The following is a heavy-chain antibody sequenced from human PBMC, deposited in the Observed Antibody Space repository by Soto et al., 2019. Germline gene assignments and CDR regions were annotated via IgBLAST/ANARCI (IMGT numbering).Heavy chain of an antibody. Sequence: PGGSLRLSCVVSVFPFGANAMRWVRQAPGKGLEWVSCLSNTGRRTSYADSVKGRFNISRDNSENTVYLQMNSLRVEDTAVYYCATEMGATQGPFDNWGQGTLVTVSS. J-gene: IGHJ4*02. D-gene: IGHD1-26*01. V-gene: IGHV3-23*01. CDR3: ATEMGATQGPFDN. CDR1: VFPFGANA. CDR2: LSNTGRRT.